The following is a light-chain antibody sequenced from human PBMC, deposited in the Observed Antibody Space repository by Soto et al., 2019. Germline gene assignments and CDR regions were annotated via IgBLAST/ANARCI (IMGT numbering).Light chain of an antibody. J-gene: IGKJ4*01. CDR3: QQYNDWPLT. CDR1: HSVSSN. CDR2: GAS. Sequence: EVVMTQSPVTLSVSPGERATLSCRASHSVSSNLAWYQQKPGQAPSLLIYGASTRATGIPARFSGSGSQTQFTLTISSLQSEDFAVYYCQQYNDWPLTFGGGTKVDIK. V-gene: IGKV3-15*01.